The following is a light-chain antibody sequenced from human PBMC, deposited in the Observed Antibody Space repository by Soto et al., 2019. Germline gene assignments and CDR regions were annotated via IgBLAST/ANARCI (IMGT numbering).Light chain of an antibody. CDR2: DAS. V-gene: IGKV1-5*01. J-gene: IGKJ1*01. CDR3: QQYNSYSWT. Sequence: DMQMTQCPATLSASVGDRVTITCRASTSISSWLAWYQQKPGKVPKLLSYDASSMESGVPSRLSGSGSGTEFTLTISSLQPDDFATYSCQQYNSYSWTFGQGTKVDIK. CDR1: TSISSW.